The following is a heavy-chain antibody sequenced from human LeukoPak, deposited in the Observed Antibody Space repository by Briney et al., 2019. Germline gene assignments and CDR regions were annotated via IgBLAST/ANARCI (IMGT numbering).Heavy chain of an antibody. CDR2: IIPIFGTA. CDR3: ARPYSSSSYYYGMDV. V-gene: IGHV1-69*13. Sequence: GASVNVSCKASGGTFSSYAISWVRQAPGQGPEWMGGIIPIFGTANYAQKFQGRVTITADESTSTAYMELSSLRSEDTAVYYCARPYSSSSYYYGMDVWGQGTTVTVSS. J-gene: IGHJ6*02. D-gene: IGHD6-6*01. CDR1: GGTFSSYA.